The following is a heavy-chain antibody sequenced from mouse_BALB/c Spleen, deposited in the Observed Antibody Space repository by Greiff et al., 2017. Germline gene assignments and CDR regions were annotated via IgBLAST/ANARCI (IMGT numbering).Heavy chain of an antibody. J-gene: IGHJ3*01. CDR3: ARELAWFDY. CDR2: IDPANGNT. CDR1: GFTFTDSY. V-gene: IGHV14-3*02. Sequence: EVQLLESGAELVKPGASVKLSCTASGFTFTDSYMHWVKQRPEQGLEWIGRIDPANGNTKYDPKFQGKATITADTSSNTAYLQLSSLTSEDTAVYYCARELAWFDYWGQGTLVTVSA.